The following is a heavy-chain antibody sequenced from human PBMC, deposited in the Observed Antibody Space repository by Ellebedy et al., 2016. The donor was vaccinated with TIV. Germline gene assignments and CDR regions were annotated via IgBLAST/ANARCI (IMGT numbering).Heavy chain of an antibody. D-gene: IGHD3-10*01. CDR1: GFTFSSYG. CDR3: AKSSYYGSGSYYTFDY. J-gene: IGHJ4*02. Sequence: GGSLRLXCAASGFTFSSYGMHWVRQAPGKGLEWVAVISYDGSNKYYADSVKGRFTISRDNSKNTLYLQMNSLRAEDTAVYYCAKSSYYGSGSYYTFDYWGQGTLVTVSS. V-gene: IGHV3-30*18. CDR2: ISYDGSNK.